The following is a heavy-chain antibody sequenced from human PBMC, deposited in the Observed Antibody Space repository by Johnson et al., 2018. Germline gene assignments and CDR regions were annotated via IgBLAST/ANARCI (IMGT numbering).Heavy chain of an antibody. J-gene: IGHJ6*04. Sequence: VQLVETGGGLVQPGGSLGLSCAASGFTFSRYWMHWVRQAPGKGLVWVSRLTRDGSSTSYADSVKGRFTISRDNAKNTLYLKMNSLRAEDTAVYYFARVVAGTSMDVWGKGTTVTVSS. D-gene: IGHD2-15*01. CDR2: LTRDGSST. CDR1: GFTFSRYW. CDR3: ARVVAGTSMDV. V-gene: IGHV3-74*01.